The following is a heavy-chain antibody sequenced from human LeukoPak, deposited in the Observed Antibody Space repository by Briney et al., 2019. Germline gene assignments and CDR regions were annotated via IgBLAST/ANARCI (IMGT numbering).Heavy chain of an antibody. CDR2: INHSGST. CDR1: GGSFSGYY. J-gene: IGHJ6*02. V-gene: IGHV4-34*01. D-gene: IGHD6-13*01. CDR3: AGELRYSSSWYSSSYYYGMDV. Sequence: SETLSLTCAVYGGSFSGYYWSWIRQPPGKGLEWIGEINHSGSTNYNPSLKSRVTISVDTSKNQFSLKLSSVTAADTAVYYCAGELRYSSSWYSSSYYYGMDVWGQGTMVTVSS.